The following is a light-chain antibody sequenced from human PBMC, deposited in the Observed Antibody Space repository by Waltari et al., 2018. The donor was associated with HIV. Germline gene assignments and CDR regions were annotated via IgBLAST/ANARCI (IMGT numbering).Light chain of an antibody. CDR2: DVT. CDR1: SRDVGGYTY. Sequence: QSALTQPRSVSGSPGQSVTLSCSGTSRDVGGYTYVSWYQQHPGKAPKLMIYDVTERPSGVPDRFSGSKSGNTASLTISGLQADDEADYYCCSYAGRYTWVFGGGTELTVL. J-gene: IGLJ3*02. CDR3: CSYAGRYTWV. V-gene: IGLV2-11*01.